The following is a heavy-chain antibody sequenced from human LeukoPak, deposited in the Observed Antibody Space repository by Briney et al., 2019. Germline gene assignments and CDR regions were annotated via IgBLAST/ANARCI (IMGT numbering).Heavy chain of an antibody. CDR2: ISGSGATT. Sequence: GGSLRLSCAASGFSFRTYAMTWVRQAPGKGLEWVSSISGSGATTYNADPLKGRFTISRDNSENTLYPQMNSLRAEDTAVYYCVKESTSSGYYYAPDYWGQGTLVTVS. J-gene: IGHJ4*02. CDR1: GFSFRTYA. CDR3: VKESTSSGYYYAPDY. V-gene: IGHV3-23*01. D-gene: IGHD3-22*01.